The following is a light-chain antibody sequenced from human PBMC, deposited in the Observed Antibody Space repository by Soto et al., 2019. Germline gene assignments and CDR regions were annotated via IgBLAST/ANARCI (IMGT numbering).Light chain of an antibody. CDR1: QSIRTS. CDR3: QQRSNWMLT. J-gene: IGKJ5*01. V-gene: IGKV3-11*01. Sequence: EVMLTQPPATLSLSPSERATLSCRASQSIRTSLAWYQQKPGQAPRLLIYDASNRPTDIPARFSVNGSGTDGTLTVSGQEQEDVAVYYGQQRSNWMLTFGQGTRLEIK. CDR2: DAS.